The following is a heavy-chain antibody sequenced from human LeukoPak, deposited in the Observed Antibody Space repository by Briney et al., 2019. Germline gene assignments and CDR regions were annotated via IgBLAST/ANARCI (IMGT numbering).Heavy chain of an antibody. D-gene: IGHD3-10*01. V-gene: IGHV4-39*01. J-gene: IGHJ4*02. CDR1: GGSISSSSYY. Sequence: SETLSLSCTVSGGSISSSSYYWGWIRQPPGKGLEWIGSIYYSGSTYYNPSLKSRVTISVDTSKNQFSLKLSSVTAADTAVYYCARIVGFGELLSLDDYWGQGTLVTVSS. CDR3: ARIVGFGELLSLDDY. CDR2: IYYSGST.